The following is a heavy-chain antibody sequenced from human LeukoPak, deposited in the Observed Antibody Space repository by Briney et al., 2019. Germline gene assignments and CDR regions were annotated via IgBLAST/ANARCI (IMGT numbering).Heavy chain of an antibody. J-gene: IGHJ3*02. Sequence: GGSLRLSCAAAGFTFSSYAMSWVRQAPGKGLEWVSGITNSGGNTYYADSVKGRFTISRDNSKNTLYLQMNSLRAEDTAVYYCVYSGYSHTPDAFDIWGQGTMVTVSS. CDR3: VYSGYSHTPDAFDI. D-gene: IGHD5-18*01. CDR1: GFTFSSYA. CDR2: ITNSGGNT. V-gene: IGHV3-23*01.